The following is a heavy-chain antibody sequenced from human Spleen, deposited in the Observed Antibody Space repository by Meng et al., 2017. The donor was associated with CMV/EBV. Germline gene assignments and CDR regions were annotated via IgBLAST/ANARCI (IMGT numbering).Heavy chain of an antibody. CDR3: VRQRFLEWLPGYYFDF. V-gene: IGHV4-59*01. D-gene: IGHD3-3*01. CDR1: VDSMSPYY. J-gene: IGHJ4*02. Sequence: SETLSLTCTVSVDSMSPYYWSWIRQPPGKGLEWIGYIYSIGTTNYNPSLKSRVPISVAPSKNQFSLKVNSVTAADTAVYYCVRQRFLEWLPGYYFDFWGQGTLVTVSS. CDR2: IYSIGTT.